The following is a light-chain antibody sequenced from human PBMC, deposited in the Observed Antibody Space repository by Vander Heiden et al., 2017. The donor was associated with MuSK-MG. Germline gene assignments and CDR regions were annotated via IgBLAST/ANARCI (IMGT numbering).Light chain of an antibody. V-gene: IGLV3-21*04. CDR3: QVWDSDSDHPV. CDR2: YDN. CDR1: NIGGKS. Sequence: SYVLTQPPSVSVAPGETARITCGGDNIGGKSVHWYQQKPGQAPVLVIYYDNERPSGIPERFSGSNSGDTATLTISRVDAGDEADYYCQVWDSDSDHPVFGAGTKVTVL. J-gene: IGLJ1*01.